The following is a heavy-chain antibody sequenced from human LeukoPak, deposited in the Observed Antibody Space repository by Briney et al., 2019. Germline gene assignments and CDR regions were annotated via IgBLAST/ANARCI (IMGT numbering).Heavy chain of an antibody. J-gene: IGHJ4*02. CDR1: GYTFTGYY. Sequence: ASVKVSCKASGYTFTGYYMRWVRQAPGQGLEWMGWINPNSGGTNYAQKFQGRVTMTRDTSISTAYMELSRLRSDDTAVYYCARICGGDCYSILPDYWGQGTLVTVSS. D-gene: IGHD2-21*02. CDR3: ARICGGDCYSILPDY. V-gene: IGHV1-2*02. CDR2: INPNSGGT.